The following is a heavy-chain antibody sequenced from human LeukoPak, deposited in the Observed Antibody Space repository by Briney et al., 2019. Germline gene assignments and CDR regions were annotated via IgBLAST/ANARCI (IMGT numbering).Heavy chain of an antibody. V-gene: IGHV3-23*01. CDR3: AQWGDFDVLTGYYVPDF. J-gene: IGHJ4*02. CDR2: ITGSDGNT. Sequence: GGSLRLSCAASGFTFSNYAMSWVRQAPGKGLEWVSAITGSDGNTYYAGPVKGRFTISRDNSKNTLYLQMNSLRAEDTAVYYCAQWGDFDVLTGYYVPDFWGQGTLVTVSS. CDR1: GFTFSNYA. D-gene: IGHD3-9*01.